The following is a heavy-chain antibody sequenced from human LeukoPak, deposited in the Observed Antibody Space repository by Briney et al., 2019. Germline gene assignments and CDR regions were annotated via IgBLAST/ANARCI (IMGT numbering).Heavy chain of an antibody. J-gene: IGHJ4*02. V-gene: IGHV3-53*01. D-gene: IGHD3-22*01. Sequence: GGSLRLSCAASGFTVSSNYMSWVRQAPGKGLEWVSVIYSGGRTYYAASVKGRFTISRDNSKNTLYLQMNSLRAEDTAVYYCASDSSGYYQNFDYWGQGTLVTVSS. CDR2: IYSGGRT. CDR1: GFTVSSNY. CDR3: ASDSSGYYQNFDY.